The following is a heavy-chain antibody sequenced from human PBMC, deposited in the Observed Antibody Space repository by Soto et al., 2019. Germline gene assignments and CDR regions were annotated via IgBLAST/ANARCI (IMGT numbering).Heavy chain of an antibody. D-gene: IGHD2-21*02. CDR3: ARDDSTPQQGVYYYYGMDV. Sequence: PAGSLRLSCAASGFTFSSYSMNWVRQAPGKGLEWVSSISSSSSYIYYADSVKGRFTISRDNAKNSLYLQMNSLRAEDTAVYYCARDDSTPQQGVYYYYGMDVWGQGTTVTVSS. CDR1: GFTFSSYS. CDR2: ISSSSSYI. J-gene: IGHJ6*02. V-gene: IGHV3-21*01.